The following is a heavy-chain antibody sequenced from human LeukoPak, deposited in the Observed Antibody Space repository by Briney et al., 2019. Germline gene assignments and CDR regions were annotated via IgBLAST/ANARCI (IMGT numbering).Heavy chain of an antibody. J-gene: IGHJ4*02. CDR2: ISSSST. D-gene: IGHD5-24*01. CDR3: ARDYGFEIDY. V-gene: IGHV3-21*01. CDR1: GFTFSSYS. Sequence: GGSLRLSCAASGFTFSSYSMNWVRQAPGKGLEWVSSISSSSTYADSVKGRFTISRDSAKNSLYLQMNSLRVEDTAVYYCARDYGFEIDYWGQGTLVTVSS.